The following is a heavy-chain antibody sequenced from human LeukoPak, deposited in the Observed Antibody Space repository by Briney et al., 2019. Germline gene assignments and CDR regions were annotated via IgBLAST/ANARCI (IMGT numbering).Heavy chain of an antibody. CDR3: ASWGAYYYDSSGYPREIAY. D-gene: IGHD3-22*01. CDR2: IYYSGST. CDR1: GGSISSSSYY. J-gene: IGHJ4*02. Sequence: SETLSLTCTVSGGSISSSSYYWGWIRQPPGKGLEWIGSIYYSGSTYYNPSLKSRVTISVDTSKNQFSLKLSSVTAADTAVYYCASWGAYYYDSSGYPREIAYWGQGTLVTVSS. V-gene: IGHV4-39*01.